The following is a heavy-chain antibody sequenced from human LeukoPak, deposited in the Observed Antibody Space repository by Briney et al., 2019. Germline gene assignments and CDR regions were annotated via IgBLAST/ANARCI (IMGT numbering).Heavy chain of an antibody. Sequence: SETLSLTCTVSGGSMSSYYWSWIRQPPGKGLEWIGYIYYSGSTNYNPSLKSRVTISVDTSKNQFSLKLSSVTAADTAVYYCARASFWSGYYRVDAFDIWGQGTMVTVSS. CDR1: GGSMSSYY. CDR3: ARASFWSGYYRVDAFDI. D-gene: IGHD3-3*01. V-gene: IGHV4-59*01. J-gene: IGHJ3*02. CDR2: IYYSGST.